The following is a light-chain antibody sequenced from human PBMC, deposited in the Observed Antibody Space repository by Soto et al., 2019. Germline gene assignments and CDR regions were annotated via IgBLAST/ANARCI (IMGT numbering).Light chain of an antibody. Sequence: EIVLTQSPGTLSLSPGERATLSCRASQSVSSDLAWYQQKFGQAPRLLIYSASLRATGIPDTFSGHGSRTDFTLTISRLEPEDFAVYYCHQYGSSPDTFGQGTKLEIK. CDR1: QSVSSD. CDR2: SAS. CDR3: HQYGSSPDT. J-gene: IGKJ2*01. V-gene: IGKV3-20*01.